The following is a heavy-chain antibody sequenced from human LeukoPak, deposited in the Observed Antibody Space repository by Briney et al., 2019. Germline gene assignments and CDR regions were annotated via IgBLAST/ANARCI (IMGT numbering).Heavy chain of an antibody. V-gene: IGHV3-21*01. CDR1: GFTFSSYS. J-gene: IGHJ4*02. D-gene: IGHD5-18*01. CDR2: ISSSSSYI. Sequence: PGGSLRLSCAASGFTFSSYSMKWVRQAPGKGLEWVSSISSSSSYIYYADSAKGRFTISRDNAKNSLYLQMNSLRAEDTAVYYCARDPGHSYGYSFDYWGQGTLVTVSS. CDR3: ARDPGHSYGYSFDY.